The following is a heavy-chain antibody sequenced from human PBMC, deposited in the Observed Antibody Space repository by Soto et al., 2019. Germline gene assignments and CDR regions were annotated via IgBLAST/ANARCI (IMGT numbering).Heavy chain of an antibody. CDR1: GFTFSSYW. V-gene: IGHV3-7*01. D-gene: IGHD2-15*01. CDR2: IKQDGSEK. Sequence: EVQLVESGGGLVQPGGSLRLSCAASGFTFSSYWMSWVRQAQGKGLGGGANIKQDGSEKYYVDSVKGRFTISRDKANNSLYLQMNSLRAEDTAVYYCARDRYCSGGSCYSVVVDYWGQGTLVTVSS. CDR3: ARDRYCSGGSCYSVVVDY. J-gene: IGHJ4*02.